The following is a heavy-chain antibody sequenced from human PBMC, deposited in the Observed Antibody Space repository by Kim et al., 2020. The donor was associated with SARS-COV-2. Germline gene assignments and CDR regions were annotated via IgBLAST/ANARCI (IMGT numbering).Heavy chain of an antibody. V-gene: IGHV3-72*01. Sequence: GGSLRLSCAASGFTFSDHYMDWVRQAPGKGLEWVGRTRNKANSYTTEYAASVKGRFTISRDDSKNSLYLQMNSLKTEDTAVYYCASEGYDSSGYPLDYWGQGNLVTVSS. CDR2: TRNKANSYTT. J-gene: IGHJ4*02. CDR3: ASEGYDSSGYPLDY. CDR1: GFTFSDHY. D-gene: IGHD3-22*01.